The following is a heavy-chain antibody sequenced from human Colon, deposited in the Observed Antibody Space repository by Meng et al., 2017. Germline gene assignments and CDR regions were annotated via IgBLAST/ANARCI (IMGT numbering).Heavy chain of an antibody. D-gene: IGHD6-6*01. J-gene: IGHJ5*02. CDR3: ASGEPDGFGGIAAHYNWFDP. CDR1: GGTFSSYA. Sequence: SVKVSCKASGGTFSSYAISWVRQAPGQGLEWMGGIIPIFGTANYAQKFQGRVTITADKSTSTAYMELSSLRSEDTAVYYCASGEPDGFGGIAAHYNWFDPWGQGTLVTGSS. V-gene: IGHV1-69*06. CDR2: IIPIFGTA.